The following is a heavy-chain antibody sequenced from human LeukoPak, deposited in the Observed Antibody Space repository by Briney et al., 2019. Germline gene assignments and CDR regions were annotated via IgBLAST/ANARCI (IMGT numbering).Heavy chain of an antibody. CDR1: GYTFTSYA. J-gene: IGHJ4*02. CDR3: ARWHGTYMAY. D-gene: IGHD1-26*01. V-gene: IGHV1-69*13. CDR2: IIPVFGKP. Sequence: SVKVSCKASGYTFTSYAITWVRQAPGQGLEWMGGIIPVFGKPNYAQNFQGRLTIAADESTSTAYMELSSLKSEDTAVYYCARWHGTYMAYWGQGTLVTVSS.